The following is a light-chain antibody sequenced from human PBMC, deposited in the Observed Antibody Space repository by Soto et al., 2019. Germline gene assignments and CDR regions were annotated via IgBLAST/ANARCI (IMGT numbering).Light chain of an antibody. CDR2: GNI. Sequence: QLVLTQPPSVSGAPGQRVTISCTGSSSNIGAAYDVHWYQHLPGTAPKLLIYGNINRPSGVPDRFSGSKSGTSASLAITGLQAEDEADYYCQSYDSSLSVVVFGGGTKVTVL. J-gene: IGLJ2*01. V-gene: IGLV1-40*01. CDR1: SSNIGAAYD. CDR3: QSYDSSLSVVV.